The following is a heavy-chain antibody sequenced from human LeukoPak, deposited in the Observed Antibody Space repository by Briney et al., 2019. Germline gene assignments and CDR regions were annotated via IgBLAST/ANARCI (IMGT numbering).Heavy chain of an antibody. J-gene: IGHJ4*02. Sequence: SETLSLTCTVSGGSISSYSWSWIRQPAGKGLEWIGRFYPSGSTNYNPSLKSRLTMSLDTSKNQFSLKLNSVTAADTAVYYCARVAAATGDLDYWGQGTLVTVSS. CDR2: FYPSGST. D-gene: IGHD6-13*01. CDR3: ARVAAATGDLDY. CDR1: GGSISSYS. V-gene: IGHV4-4*07.